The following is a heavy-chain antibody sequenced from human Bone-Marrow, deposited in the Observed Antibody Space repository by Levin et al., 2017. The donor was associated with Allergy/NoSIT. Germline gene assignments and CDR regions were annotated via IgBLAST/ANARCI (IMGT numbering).Heavy chain of an antibody. D-gene: IGHD3-10*01. J-gene: IGHJ3*02. Sequence: VSGPTLVKPTQTLTLTCTPSGFSLSTSGMSVGWIRQSPGKALEWLALIDWDDDKYYSTSLKTRLTISKDTSKNQVVLIMTNMDPVDTATYYCARMVRGVIPAFDSWGQGTTVTVSS. CDR3: ARMVRGVIPAFDS. V-gene: IGHV2-70*01. CDR1: GFSLSTSGMS. CDR2: IDWDDDK.